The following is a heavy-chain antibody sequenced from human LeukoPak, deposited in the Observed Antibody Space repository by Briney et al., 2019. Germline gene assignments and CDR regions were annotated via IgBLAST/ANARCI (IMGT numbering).Heavy chain of an antibody. V-gene: IGHV3-23*01. CDR3: AKQGHSNCYSGFDY. D-gene: IGHD2-15*01. J-gene: IGHJ4*02. CDR2: ICSRDGST. Sequence: PGGSLRLSCAASGFTFTNYAMGWVRQAPGKGLEWVSAICSRDGSTYYADSVKGRFTVTRDNSKNTLYLQMSSLRAEDTALYICAKQGHSNCYSGFDYWGRGTLVTVSS. CDR1: GFTFTNYA.